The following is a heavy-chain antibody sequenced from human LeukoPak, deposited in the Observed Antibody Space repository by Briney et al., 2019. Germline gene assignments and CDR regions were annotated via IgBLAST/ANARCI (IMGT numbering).Heavy chain of an antibody. CDR1: GFTFSSYA. Sequence: GGSLRLSCAASGFTFSSYAVSWVRQAPGKGLEWVSAISTSGGSTYYADSVKGRFTISRDNSKNTLYLQMNSLRAEDTAVYYCAKDPYYYDSSGYYRDYWGQGTLVTVSS. V-gene: IGHV3-23*01. D-gene: IGHD3-22*01. CDR2: ISTSGGST. J-gene: IGHJ4*02. CDR3: AKDPYYYDSSGYYRDY.